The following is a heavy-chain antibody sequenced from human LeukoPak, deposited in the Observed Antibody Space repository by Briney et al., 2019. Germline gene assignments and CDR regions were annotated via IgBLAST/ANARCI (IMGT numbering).Heavy chain of an antibody. CDR2: ISGGGGST. CDR1: GFTFSSYA. J-gene: IGHJ4*02. Sequence: GGSLRLSCAASGFTFSSYAMSWVRQAPGKGLEWVSAISGGGGSTYYADPVKGRFTISRDNSKNTLYLQLNSLRAEDAALYYCAKSSGNSGSYYWLDYWGQGTLVTVSS. V-gene: IGHV3-23*01. D-gene: IGHD1-26*01. CDR3: AKSSGNSGSYYWLDY.